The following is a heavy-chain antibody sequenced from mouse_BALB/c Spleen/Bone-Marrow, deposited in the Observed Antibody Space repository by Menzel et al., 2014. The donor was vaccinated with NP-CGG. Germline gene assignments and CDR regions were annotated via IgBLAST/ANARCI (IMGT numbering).Heavy chain of an antibody. J-gene: IGHJ3*01. Sequence: EVHLVESGPELVKPGASVKISCKASGYTFTDYNMHWVKQSHGKSLEWIGYIYPYNGGTGYNQKFESKATLTVDNSSSTAYMELRSLTSEDSAVYYCARGGGYDGYYGLAYWGQGTLVTVSA. CDR1: GYTFTDYN. CDR2: IYPYNGGT. D-gene: IGHD2-3*01. V-gene: IGHV1S29*02. CDR3: ARGGGYDGYYGLAY.